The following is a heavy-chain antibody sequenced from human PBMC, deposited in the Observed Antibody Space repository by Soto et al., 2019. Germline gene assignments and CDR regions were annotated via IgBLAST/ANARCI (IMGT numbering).Heavy chain of an antibody. CDR2: ISGYNGNT. Sequence: ASVKVSCTFSHNTFTHYGLNWVRHAPGQGLEWMGWISGYNGNTKYAQKFQDRVTMTSDTSTRTAFMEVRSLTSDDTGVYFCAATGGYYFGLDVWRQGTTVTVSS. CDR1: HNTFTHYG. J-gene: IGHJ6*02. V-gene: IGHV1-18*01. CDR3: AATGGYYFGLDV. D-gene: IGHD2-8*02.